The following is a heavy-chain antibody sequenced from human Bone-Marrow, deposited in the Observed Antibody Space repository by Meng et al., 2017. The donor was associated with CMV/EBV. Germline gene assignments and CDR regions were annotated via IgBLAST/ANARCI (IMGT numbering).Heavy chain of an antibody. D-gene: IGHD3-3*01. CDR2: TRNKANSYTT. J-gene: IGHJ4*02. CDR3: ARWNFWSGYYLDY. Sequence: GESLKISCAASGFTFSSYGMHWVRQAPGKGLEWVGRTRNKANSYTTEYAASVKGRFTISRDDSKNSLYLQMNSLKTEDTAVYYCARWNFWSGYYLDYWGQGTLVTVSS. V-gene: IGHV3-72*01. CDR1: GFTFSSYG.